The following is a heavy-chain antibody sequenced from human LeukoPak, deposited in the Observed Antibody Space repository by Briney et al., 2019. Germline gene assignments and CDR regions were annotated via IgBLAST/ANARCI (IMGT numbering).Heavy chain of an antibody. J-gene: IGHJ4*02. V-gene: IGHV3-66*01. Sequence: GGSLRLSCAASGFTVSSNYMSWVRQAPGKGLEWVSVIYSGGSTYYADSVKGRFTISRDNSKNTLYLQMNSLRAEDTAVYYCARDAASYGFDYWGQGTLVTVSS. CDR2: IYSGGST. CDR1: GFTVSSNY. D-gene: IGHD3-10*01. CDR3: ARDAASYGFDY.